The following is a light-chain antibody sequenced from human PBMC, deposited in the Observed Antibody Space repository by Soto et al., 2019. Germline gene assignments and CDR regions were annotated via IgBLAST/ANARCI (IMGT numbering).Light chain of an antibody. CDR3: QPYNSPPPWT. Sequence: DIQMTQSPSTLSASVGDRVTITCRASQTISGFLAWYQQKPGKAPNLLIYDASSLGSGVPSRFSGSGSGTEFTLTISSLQPDDFATYYCQPYNSPPPWTFGQGTKVEI. CDR2: DAS. J-gene: IGKJ1*01. V-gene: IGKV1-5*01. CDR1: QTISGF.